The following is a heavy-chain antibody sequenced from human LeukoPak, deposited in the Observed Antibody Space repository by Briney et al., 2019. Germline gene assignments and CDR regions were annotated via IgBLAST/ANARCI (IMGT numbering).Heavy chain of an antibody. CDR1: GFTFSSYE. V-gene: IGHV3-48*03. CDR2: ISSSGSTI. CDR3: ARDSALRYYFDY. J-gene: IGHJ4*02. Sequence: GGSLRLSCAASGFTFSSYEMNWVRQAPGKGLEWVSYISSSGSTIYYADSVKGRFTISKDNANNSLYLQMNSLRAEDTAVYYCARDSALRYYFDYWGQGTLVTVSS.